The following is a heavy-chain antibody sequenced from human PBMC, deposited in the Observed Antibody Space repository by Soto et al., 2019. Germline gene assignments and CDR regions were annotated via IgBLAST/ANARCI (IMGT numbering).Heavy chain of an antibody. Sequence: PGGSLRLSCAASGFTFSSYAMHWVRQAPGKGLEWVAVISYDGSNKYYADSVKGRFTISRDNSKNTLYLQMNSLRAEDTAVYYCARAHAPITIFGVVIRPPVFGDFDYWGQGTLVTVSS. CDR1: GFTFSSYA. V-gene: IGHV3-30-3*01. D-gene: IGHD3-3*01. CDR3: ARAHAPITIFGVVIRPPVFGDFDY. CDR2: ISYDGSNK. J-gene: IGHJ4*02.